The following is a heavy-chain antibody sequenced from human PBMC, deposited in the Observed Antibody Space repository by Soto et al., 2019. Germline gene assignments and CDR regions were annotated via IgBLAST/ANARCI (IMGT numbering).Heavy chain of an antibody. CDR2: IIPIFGTA. CDR1: GGTFSSYA. Sequence: QVQLVQSGAEVKKPGSSVKVSCKASGGTFSSYAISWVRQAPGQGLEWMGGIIPIFGTANYAQKLQGRVTITADESTSTAYMELSSLRSEDTAVYYCARLPDIVATGDIDYWGQGTLVTVSS. J-gene: IGHJ4*02. CDR3: ARLPDIVATGDIDY. D-gene: IGHD5-12*01. V-gene: IGHV1-69*01.